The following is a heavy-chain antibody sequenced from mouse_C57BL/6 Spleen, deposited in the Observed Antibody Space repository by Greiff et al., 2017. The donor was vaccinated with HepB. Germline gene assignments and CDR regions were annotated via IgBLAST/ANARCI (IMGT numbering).Heavy chain of an antibody. D-gene: IGHD1-1*01. CDR2: IYPRSGNT. CDR3: AREGANYVEAMDY. V-gene: IGHV1-81*01. Sequence: QVQLQQSGAELARPGASVKLSCKASGYTFTSYGISWVKQRTGQGLEWIGEIYPRSGNTYYNEKFKGKATLTADKSSSTEYMELRSLTSEDSAVYFCAREGANYVEAMDYWGQGTSVTVSS. J-gene: IGHJ4*01. CDR1: GYTFTSYG.